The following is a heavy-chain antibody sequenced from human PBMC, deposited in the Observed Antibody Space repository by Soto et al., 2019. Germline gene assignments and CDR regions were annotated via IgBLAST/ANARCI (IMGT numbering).Heavy chain of an antibody. J-gene: IGHJ5*02. Sequence: SETLSLTCTVSGGSISSSGYYWGWIRQPPGKGLEWIGSMHYSGSTYYNPSLKSRVTISLDTSNNQFSLTLNSVTASDTAVYYCARAKAPLYSSSWYWFDPWGQGTLVTVSS. D-gene: IGHD6-13*01. CDR3: ARAKAPLYSSSWYWFDP. CDR2: MHYSGST. V-gene: IGHV4-39*01. CDR1: GGSISSSGYY.